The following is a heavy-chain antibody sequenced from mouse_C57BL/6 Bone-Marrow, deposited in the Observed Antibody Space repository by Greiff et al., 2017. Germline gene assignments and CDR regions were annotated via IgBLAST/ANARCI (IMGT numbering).Heavy chain of an antibody. CDR2: LDPSASST. Sequence: QVQLQQPGAELVMPGASVKLSCKASGYTFTSYWMHWVKQRPGQGLEWIGELDPSASSTNYNQKFKGKSTLSVDKSSSTAYMQLSSLTSEDSAVYYCARSGDYGDYYAMDYWGQGTSVTVSS. J-gene: IGHJ4*01. CDR3: ARSGDYGDYYAMDY. D-gene: IGHD2-4*01. V-gene: IGHV1-69*01. CDR1: GYTFTSYW.